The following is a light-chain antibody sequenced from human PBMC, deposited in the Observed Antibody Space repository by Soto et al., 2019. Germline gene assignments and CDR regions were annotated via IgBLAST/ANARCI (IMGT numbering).Light chain of an antibody. Sequence: EIVLTQSLATLSLSPGERATLSCRASQSVSRYLAWYQQKPGQAPRLLIYDASNRATGIPARFSGSGSGTDFTLTISSLQPEDFAVYYCQQRSNWLTFGGGTKVEIK. CDR2: DAS. CDR3: QQRSNWLT. J-gene: IGKJ4*01. V-gene: IGKV3-11*01. CDR1: QSVSRY.